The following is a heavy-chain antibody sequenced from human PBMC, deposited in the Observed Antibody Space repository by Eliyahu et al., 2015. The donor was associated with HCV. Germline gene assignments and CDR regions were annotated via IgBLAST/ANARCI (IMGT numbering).Heavy chain of an antibody. Sequence: EVQLVESGGGLVKPGGSLRLSCAASGFTFSSYNMXWVRQAPGKGLEWXSSISSSSSYIYYADSVKGRFTISRDNAKNSLYLQMNSLRAEDTAVYYCARDTFYYDSSGYYVWYFDLWGRGTLVTVSS. CDR2: ISSSSSYI. J-gene: IGHJ2*01. D-gene: IGHD3-22*01. CDR3: ARDTFYYDSSGYYVWYFDL. V-gene: IGHV3-21*01. CDR1: GFTFSSYN.